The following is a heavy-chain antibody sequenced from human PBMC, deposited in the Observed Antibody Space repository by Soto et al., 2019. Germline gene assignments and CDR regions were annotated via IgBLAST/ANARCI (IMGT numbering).Heavy chain of an antibody. D-gene: IGHD4-17*01. Sequence: SETLSLTCAVCGGSFSGWYWSWIRQPPGMGLEWIGEINHSGKTNYNPSLKSRVTISVDTSKNQFSLKVTSVTAADTAVYYCVRYGYGDFSEDWGQGTLVTVSS. CDR2: INHSGKT. V-gene: IGHV4-34*01. J-gene: IGHJ4*02. CDR3: VRYGYGDFSED. CDR1: GGSFSGWY.